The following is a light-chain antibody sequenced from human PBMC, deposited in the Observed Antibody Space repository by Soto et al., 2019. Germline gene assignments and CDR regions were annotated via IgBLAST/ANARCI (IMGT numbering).Light chain of an antibody. Sequence: EIVLTQSPATLSLSPGERATLSCRASQSVSSYLAWYHQKPGQAPSLLIYDASNRATGIPARFSGSGSGTDFSLTISSLEHEDFSVYYCQQRSNWPMYTFGQGTKLEIK. J-gene: IGKJ2*01. V-gene: IGKV3-11*01. CDR1: QSVSSY. CDR3: QQRSNWPMYT. CDR2: DAS.